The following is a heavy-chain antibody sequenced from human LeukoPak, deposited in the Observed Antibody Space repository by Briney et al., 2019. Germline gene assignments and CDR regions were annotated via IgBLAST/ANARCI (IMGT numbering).Heavy chain of an antibody. CDR3: ARGGSWCTDGVCYYYLDY. V-gene: IGHV1-18*01. D-gene: IGHD2-8*01. Sequence: ASVRVSCKASGYSFTSYGISWVRQAPGQGLEWMGWISAYNGNTNSAQKFQGRVTMTTDASTSTAYMELRSLRSDDTAIYYCARGGSWCTDGVCYYYLDYWGQGTLVTVSS. J-gene: IGHJ4*02. CDR1: GYSFTSYG. CDR2: ISAYNGNT.